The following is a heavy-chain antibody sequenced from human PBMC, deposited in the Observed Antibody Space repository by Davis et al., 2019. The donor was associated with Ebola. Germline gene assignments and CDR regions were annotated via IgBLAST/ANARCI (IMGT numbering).Heavy chain of an antibody. CDR1: GYIYINYW. V-gene: IGHV5-51*01. CDR2: IVPRDSDA. J-gene: IGHJ6*01. D-gene: IGHD2-15*01. Sequence: PGGSLRLSCHSSGYIYINYWIAWVRQMPGKGLEWMGIIVPRDSDARYSPSFQGQVTVSADTSNTTAYLEWSSLKASDSAIYDCARGSGGLYHYYYNGLDVWGQGTTVTVSS. CDR3: ARGSGGLYHYYYNGLDV.